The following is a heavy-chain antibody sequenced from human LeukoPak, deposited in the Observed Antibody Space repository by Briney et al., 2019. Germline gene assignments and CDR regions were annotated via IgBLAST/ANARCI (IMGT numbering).Heavy chain of an antibody. Sequence: PGGSLRLSCAASGFTFSSYAMSWVRQAPGKGLEWVSSISSSSSYIYYADSVKGRFTISRDNAKNSLYLQMNSLRAEDTAVYYCARDGYYYGSGSSVNWFDPWGQGTLVTVSS. CDR2: ISSSSSYI. CDR3: ARDGYYYGSGSSVNWFDP. V-gene: IGHV3-21*01. D-gene: IGHD3-10*01. J-gene: IGHJ5*02. CDR1: GFTFSSYA.